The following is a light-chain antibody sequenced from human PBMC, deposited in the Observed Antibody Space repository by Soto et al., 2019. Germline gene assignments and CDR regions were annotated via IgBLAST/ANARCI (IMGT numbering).Light chain of an antibody. V-gene: IGKV1-33*01. CDR1: QDISNY. Sequence: DIQITQYPSSLSASVGDRVSITCQARQDISNYLNWYQQKPGNAPKRLIYDASTLETGVPSRLSGSGSGRDFTSPTSSLLPADIATYYCRQHDNSPPGITFGQGTRLEIK. CDR3: RQHDNSPPGIT. J-gene: IGKJ5*01. CDR2: DAS.